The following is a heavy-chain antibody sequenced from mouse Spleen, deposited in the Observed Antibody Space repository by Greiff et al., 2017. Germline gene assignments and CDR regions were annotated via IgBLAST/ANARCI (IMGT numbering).Heavy chain of an antibody. CDR2: IDPENGDT. CDR3: TTNYYSNWFAY. V-gene: IGHV14-4*01. CDR1: GFNIKDDY. Sequence: EVKLQESGAELVRPGASVKLSCTASGFNIKDDYMHWVKQRPEQGLEWIGWIDPENGDTEYASKFQGKATITADTSSNTAYLQLSSLTSEDTAVYYCTTNYYSNWFAYWGQGTLVTVSA. D-gene: IGHD2-5*01. J-gene: IGHJ3*01.